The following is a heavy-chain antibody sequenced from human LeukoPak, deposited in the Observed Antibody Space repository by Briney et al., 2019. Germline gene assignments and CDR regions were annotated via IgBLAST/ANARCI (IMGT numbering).Heavy chain of an antibody. CDR1: GFSFSSYT. J-gene: IGHJ4*02. V-gene: IGHV3-48*01. Sequence: GGSLRLSCAASGFSFSSYTIQSVRQAPGKGLEWVSYISGDGNAKHYTDSVKGRFTISRDNAKNALYLQMNSLRAEDTAVYFCARDYVYAFDYWGQGTLVTVSS. CDR3: ARDYVYAFDY. D-gene: IGHD2/OR15-2a*01. CDR2: ISGDGNAK.